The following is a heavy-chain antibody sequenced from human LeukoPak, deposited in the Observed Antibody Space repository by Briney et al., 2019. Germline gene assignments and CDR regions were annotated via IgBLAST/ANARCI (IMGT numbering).Heavy chain of an antibody. V-gene: IGHV3-53*01. CDR2: IYADGST. Sequence: GGSLRLSCAASEFTVSQNYMSWVRQAPGRGLEWVSLIYADGSTHYADSVKGRFTVSRDNSKNTVYLQMNSLRAEDTAVYYCAKTPNYCSSTSCYVFSYFDYWGQGTLVTVSS. D-gene: IGHD2-2*01. J-gene: IGHJ4*02. CDR3: AKTPNYCSSTSCYVFSYFDY. CDR1: EFTVSQNY.